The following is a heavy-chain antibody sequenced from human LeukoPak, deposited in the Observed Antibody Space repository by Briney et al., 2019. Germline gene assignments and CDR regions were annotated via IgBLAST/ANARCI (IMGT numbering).Heavy chain of an antibody. V-gene: IGHV3-23*01. CDR2: ISGTGTST. Sequence: GGSLRLSCAASGFTFSTYAMSWVRQAPGKGLQWVSAISGTGTSTYYADSVKGRFTISRDNSKNTLFLRMNSLRADDTAIYYCAKFLEDAALIHDWWGQGTLVAVSS. J-gene: IGHJ4*02. CDR3: AKFLEDAALIHDW. CDR1: GFTFSTYA. D-gene: IGHD3-3*01.